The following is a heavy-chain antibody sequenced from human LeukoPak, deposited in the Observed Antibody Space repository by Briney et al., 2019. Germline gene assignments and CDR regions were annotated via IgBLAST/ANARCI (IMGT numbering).Heavy chain of an antibody. D-gene: IGHD3/OR15-3a*01. CDR1: GVSISSSNSY. Sequence: SETLSLTCTVSGVSISSSNSYWGWIRQPPGKGLEWIGSIYYSGNTYYNASLKSQVSISIDTSKNQFSLRLTSVTAADTAVYYCARQTGSGLFILPGGQGTMVTVSS. J-gene: IGHJ4*02. V-gene: IGHV4-39*01. CDR3: ARQTGSGLFILP. CDR2: IYYSGNT.